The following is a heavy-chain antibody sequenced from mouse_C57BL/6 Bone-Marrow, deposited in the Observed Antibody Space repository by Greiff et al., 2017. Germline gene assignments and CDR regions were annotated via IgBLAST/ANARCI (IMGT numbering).Heavy chain of an antibody. V-gene: IGHV1-15*01. CDR3: TKGYWYFDV. CDR1: GYTFTDYE. CDR2: IDPETGGT. J-gene: IGHJ1*03. Sequence: VQLKQSGAELVRPGASVTLSCKASGYTFTDYEMHWVKQTPVHGLAWIGAIDPETGGTAYNQKFKGKAILTADKSSSTAYMELRSLTSEDSAVYYCTKGYWYFDVWGTGTTVTVSS.